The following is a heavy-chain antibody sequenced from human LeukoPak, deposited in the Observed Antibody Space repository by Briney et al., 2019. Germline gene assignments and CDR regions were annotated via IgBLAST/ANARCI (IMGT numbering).Heavy chain of an antibody. CDR3: ARDREVGSTDDAFDI. D-gene: IGHD1-26*01. Sequence: GASVKVSCKASGYTFTSYDINWVRQAPGQGLEWMGRINPNSGGANYAQKFQGRVTMTRDTSISTAYMELSGLRSDDTAVYYCARDREVGSTDDAFDIWGQGTRVIVSS. J-gene: IGHJ3*02. CDR2: INPNSGGA. V-gene: IGHV1-2*06. CDR1: GYTFTSYD.